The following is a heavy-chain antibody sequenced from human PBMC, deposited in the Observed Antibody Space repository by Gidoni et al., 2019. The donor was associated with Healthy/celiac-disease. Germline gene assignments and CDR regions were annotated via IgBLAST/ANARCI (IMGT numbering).Heavy chain of an antibody. CDR2: MSSSGSTI. CDR3: ARDSVTQDDY. J-gene: IGHJ4*02. V-gene: IGHV3-11*01. CDR1: FTFSDYY. Sequence: FTFSDYYMSWIGQAPGKGLEWVSYMSSSGSTIYYADSVKGRFTISRDNAKNSLYLQMNSRRAEDTAVYYCARDSVTQDDYWGQGTLVTVSS. D-gene: IGHD4-4*01.